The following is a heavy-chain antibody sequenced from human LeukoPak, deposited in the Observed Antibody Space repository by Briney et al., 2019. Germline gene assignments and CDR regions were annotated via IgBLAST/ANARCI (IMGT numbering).Heavy chain of an antibody. CDR3: TTDMTTVTENFDY. J-gene: IGHJ4*02. V-gene: IGHV3-15*01. Sequence: GGSLRLSCAASGFTFSNAWMSWVRQAPGKGLEWVGRIKSKTDGGTTDYAAPVKGRFTISRDDSKNTLYLQMNSLKTEDTAVYYCTTDMTTVTENFDYWGQGTLVTVSS. CDR1: GFTFSNAW. CDR2: IKSKTDGGTT. D-gene: IGHD4-17*01.